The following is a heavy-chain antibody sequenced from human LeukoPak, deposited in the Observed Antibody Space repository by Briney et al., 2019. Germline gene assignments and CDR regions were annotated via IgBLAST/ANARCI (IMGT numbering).Heavy chain of an antibody. V-gene: IGHV3-30*18. CDR2: ISYDGSNK. J-gene: IGHJ4*02. Sequence: PGGSLRPSCAASGFTFSSYGMHWVRQAPGKGLEWVAVISYDGSNKYYADSVKGRFTISRDNSKNTLYLQMNSLRAEDTAVYYCAKVPDYWGQGTLVTVSS. CDR3: AKVPDY. CDR1: GFTFSSYG.